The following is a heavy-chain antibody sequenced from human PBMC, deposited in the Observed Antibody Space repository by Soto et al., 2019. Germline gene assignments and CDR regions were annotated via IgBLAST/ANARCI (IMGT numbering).Heavy chain of an antibody. J-gene: IGHJ4*02. CDR2: ISRSGSGT. D-gene: IGHD1-1*01. CDR3: TTATGEWGQGGAWYFDQ. CDR1: GFTFGSYT. Sequence: EVQVLESGGGLIQPGGSLRLSCAASGFTFGSYTMNWVRQAPGKGLEWVSSISRSGSGTYYAGSVKGRFIISRDNSKHTLYLQMNSLRVEDTALYYCTTATGEWGQGGAWYFDQWGQGTLVIVSS. V-gene: IGHV3-23*01.